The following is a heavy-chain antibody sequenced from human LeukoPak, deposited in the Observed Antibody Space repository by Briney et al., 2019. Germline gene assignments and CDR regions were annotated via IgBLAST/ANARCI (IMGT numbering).Heavy chain of an antibody. J-gene: IGHJ4*02. CDR1: RFTFSNYG. CDR3: ARSNPYDSSGYYLSPFDY. CDR2: ISGSGDNT. Sequence: GGSLRLSCAASRFTFSNYGMSWVRQAPGKGLEWVSAISGSGDNTYYADSVKGRFTISRDNSKNTLYLQMNSLRAEDKAVYYCARSNPYDSSGYYLSPFDYWGQGTLVTVSS. D-gene: IGHD3-22*01. V-gene: IGHV3-23*01.